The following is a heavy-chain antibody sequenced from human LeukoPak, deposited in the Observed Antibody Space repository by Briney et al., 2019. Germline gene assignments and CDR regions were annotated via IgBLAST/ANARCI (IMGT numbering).Heavy chain of an antibody. Sequence: SETLSLTCAVSGGSISSGGYSWSWIRQPPGKGLEWIGCSYHSGSTYYNPSLKSRVTISVDRAKNQFSLKLSSVTAADTAVDYCARGRAYYYYMDVWGKGTTVTVSS. CDR2: SYHSGST. V-gene: IGHV4-30-2*01. CDR3: ARGRAYYYYMDV. J-gene: IGHJ6*03. CDR1: GGSISSGGYS.